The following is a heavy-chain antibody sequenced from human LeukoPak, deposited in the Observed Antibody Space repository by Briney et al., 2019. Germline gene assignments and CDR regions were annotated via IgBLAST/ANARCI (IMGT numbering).Heavy chain of an antibody. Sequence: KPSRTLSLTCTVSGGSISSGDYYWSWLRQHPGKGLEWIGYIYYSGDTYYNPSLKSRVTISVDTSKNQFSLKLSSVTAADTVVYYCARAPRDTNSWYYFDYWGQGTLVSVSS. CDR2: IYYSGDT. J-gene: IGHJ4*02. CDR1: GGSISSGDYY. D-gene: IGHD5-18*01. CDR3: ARAPRDTNSWYYFDY. V-gene: IGHV4-31*02.